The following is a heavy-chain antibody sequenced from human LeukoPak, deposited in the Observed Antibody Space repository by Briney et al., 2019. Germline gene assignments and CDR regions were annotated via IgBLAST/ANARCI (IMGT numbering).Heavy chain of an antibody. CDR3: ARSPDAIAVAGTYDY. Sequence: SETLSLTCTVSGGSISSYYWSWIRQPPGKGLEWIGYIYYSGSTNYNPSLKSRVTISVDTSKNQFSLKLSSVTAADTAGYYCARSPDAIAVAGTYDYWGQGTLVTVSS. CDR2: IYYSGST. V-gene: IGHV4-59*08. CDR1: GGSISSYY. J-gene: IGHJ4*02. D-gene: IGHD6-19*01.